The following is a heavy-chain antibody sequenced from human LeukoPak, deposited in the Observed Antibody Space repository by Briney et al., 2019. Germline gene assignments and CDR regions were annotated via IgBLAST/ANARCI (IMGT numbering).Heavy chain of an antibody. Sequence: GESLQIPCKGSGYSFTSYWIGWVRQMPGKGLEWMGIIYPGDSDTRYSPSFQGQVTISADKSISTAYRQWSSLKASDTAMYYCARYQSSCFDYWGQGTLVTVSS. V-gene: IGHV5-51*01. CDR2: IYPGDSDT. CDR1: GYSFTSYW. D-gene: IGHD2-2*01. J-gene: IGHJ4*02. CDR3: ARYQSSCFDY.